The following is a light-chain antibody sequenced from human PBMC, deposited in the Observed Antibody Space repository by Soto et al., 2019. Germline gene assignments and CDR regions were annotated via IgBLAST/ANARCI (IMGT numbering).Light chain of an antibody. J-gene: IGKJ1*01. CDR3: QQYHSSPRT. V-gene: IGKV3-20*01. CDR1: QSVSSGF. Sequence: EIVLTQSPGTLSLSPGERATLSCRASQSVSSGFLAWYQQKPGQAPRLLIYGASSRATGIPDRFRGSGSGTDFTLTFSRLEPEDFAMYYCQQYHSSPRTFGQGTKVEIK. CDR2: GAS.